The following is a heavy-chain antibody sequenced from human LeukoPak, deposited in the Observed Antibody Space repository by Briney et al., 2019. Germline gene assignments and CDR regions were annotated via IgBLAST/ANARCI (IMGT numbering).Heavy chain of an antibody. D-gene: IGHD5-18*01. CDR1: GGSISSGDYY. CDR2: IYYSGST. V-gene: IGHV4-30-4*08. J-gene: IGHJ4*02. CDR3: ARAGYGRYSYGRYDY. Sequence: SETLSLTCTVSGGSISSGDYYWSWIRQPPGKGLEWIGHIYYSGSTYYNPSLKSRVTISVDTSKNQFSLKLSSVTAADTAVYYCARAGYGRYSYGRYDYWGQGTLVTVSS.